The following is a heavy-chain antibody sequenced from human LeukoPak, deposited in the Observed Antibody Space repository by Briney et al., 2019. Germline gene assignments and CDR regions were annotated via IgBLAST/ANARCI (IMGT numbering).Heavy chain of an antibody. CDR1: GFTFSDYW. D-gene: IGHD6-19*01. J-gene: IGHJ4*02. V-gene: IGHV3-74*01. CDR3: ARGGIGGWTDY. CDR2: IKTDGRST. Sequence: PGGSLRLSCAASGFTFSDYWMHWVRQAPGKGLVWVSRIKTDGRSTNYADSVKGRFTISRDNAKNTLYLQMNSLRAEDTAEYYCARGGIGGWTDYWGQGTLVTVSS.